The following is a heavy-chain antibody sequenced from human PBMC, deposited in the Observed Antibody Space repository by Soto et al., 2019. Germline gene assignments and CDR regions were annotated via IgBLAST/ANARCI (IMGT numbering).Heavy chain of an antibody. D-gene: IGHD3-10*01. J-gene: IGHJ6*03. CDR2: IYYSGST. CDR1: GGSISSGGYY. CDR3: ARSDYYGSGSNGYYYYYMDV. V-gene: IGHV4-31*03. Sequence: SETLSLTCPVSGGSISSGGYYWSWIRQHPGKGLEWIGYIYYSGSTYYNPSLKSRVTISVDTSKNQFSLKLSSVTAADTAVYYCARSDYYGSGSNGYYYYYMDVWGKGTTVTVS.